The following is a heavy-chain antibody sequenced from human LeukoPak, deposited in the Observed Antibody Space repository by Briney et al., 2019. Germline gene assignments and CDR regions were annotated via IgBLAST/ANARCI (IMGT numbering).Heavy chain of an antibody. CDR3: ARSEGPRLWHAFDI. CDR1: GGSFSAYY. Sequence: SETLSLTCAVYGGSFSAYYWSWLRQLPGKGLEWIGEINHSGSTNYNPSLKSRVTISVDTSKNQFSLKLSSVTAANTAVYYCARSEGPRLWHAFDIWGQGTMVPVSS. CDR2: INHSGST. J-gene: IGHJ3*02. D-gene: IGHD2-21*01. V-gene: IGHV4-34*01.